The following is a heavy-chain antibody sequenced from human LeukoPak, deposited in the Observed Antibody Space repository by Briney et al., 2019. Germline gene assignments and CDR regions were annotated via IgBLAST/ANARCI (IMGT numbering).Heavy chain of an antibody. V-gene: IGHV4-59*01. Sequence: SETLSLTCTVSGGSISSYYWSWIRQPPGKGLEWIGYIYYSGSTNYNPSPKSRVTISVDTSKNQFSLKLSSVTAADTAEYYCARINFGVVIDDAFDIWGQGTMVTVSS. D-gene: IGHD3-3*01. CDR2: IYYSGST. J-gene: IGHJ3*02. CDR1: GGSISSYY. CDR3: ARINFGVVIDDAFDI.